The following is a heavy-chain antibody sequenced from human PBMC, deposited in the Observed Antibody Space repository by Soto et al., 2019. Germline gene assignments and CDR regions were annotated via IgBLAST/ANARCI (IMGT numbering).Heavy chain of an antibody. CDR2: ISYDGSNK. D-gene: IGHD3-3*01. CDR1: GFTFSSYA. J-gene: IGHJ4*01. CDR3: ARDPSDYDFWSRYYVGLGYFDY. V-gene: IGHV3-30-3*01. Sequence: QVQLVESGGGVVQPGRSLRLSCAASGFTFSSYAMHWVRQAPGKGLEWVAVISYDGSNKYYADSVKGRFTISRDNSKNPRYLQMRSLGAEETDFYYCARDPSDYDFWSRYYVGLGYFDYWGHGTLVTVSS.